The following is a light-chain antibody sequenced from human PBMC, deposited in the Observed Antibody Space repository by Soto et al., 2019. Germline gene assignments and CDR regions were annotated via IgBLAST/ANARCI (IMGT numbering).Light chain of an antibody. J-gene: IGLJ1*01. CDR2: DKS. CDR3: LVIYGGVGEV. Sequence: QTVVTQEPSLTVSPGGTVTLTCGSSTGAVTSGHYPHWFQQKPGQAPRTLIYDKSNKHPWTPARFSGSLLGGKAALTLSGAQPEDEADYYCLVIYGGVGEVFGTGTKLTVL. V-gene: IGLV7-46*01. CDR1: TGAVTSGHY.